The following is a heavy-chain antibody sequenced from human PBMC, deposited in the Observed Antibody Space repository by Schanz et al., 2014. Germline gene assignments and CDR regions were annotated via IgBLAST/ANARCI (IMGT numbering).Heavy chain of an antibody. J-gene: IGHJ4*02. V-gene: IGHV3-21*06. CDR3: ARVHHYDPSGWGYFDY. CDR2: ISGRSSHI. D-gene: IGHD3-22*01. CDR1: GFTFITYT. Sequence: VQLVESGGGVVQFGRSLRLSCVASGFTFITYTMNWVRQAPGKGLEWVSSISGRSSHIYYADSVKGRFSISRDNAKNSLYLQLNSLRAEDTAVYYCARVHHYDPSGWGYFDYWGQGALVTVSS.